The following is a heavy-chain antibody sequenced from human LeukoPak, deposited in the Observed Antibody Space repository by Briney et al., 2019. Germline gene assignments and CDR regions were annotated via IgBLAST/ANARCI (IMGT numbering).Heavy chain of an antibody. V-gene: IGHV4-59*01. CDR1: GGSISNYY. CDR2: IYYSGST. D-gene: IGHD3-22*01. Sequence: SETLSLTCTVSGGSISNYYWSWIRQPPGKGLEWIGYIYYSGSTNYNPSLKSRVTISVDTSKNQFSLKLSSVTAADTAVYYCARGTTYYYDSSGYDYYFDYWGQGTLVTVSS. CDR3: ARGTTYYYDSSGYDYYFDY. J-gene: IGHJ4*02.